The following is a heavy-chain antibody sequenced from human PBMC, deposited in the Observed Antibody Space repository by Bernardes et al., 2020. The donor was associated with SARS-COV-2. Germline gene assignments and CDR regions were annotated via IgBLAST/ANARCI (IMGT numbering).Heavy chain of an antibody. CDR2: INTDGSSA. CDR1: GFTFSSYW. J-gene: IGHJ4*02. V-gene: IGHV3-74*01. CDR3: ARGASSGYRIDY. D-gene: IGHD3-22*01. Sequence: AESLCLSCAASGFTFSSYWMHWVRQVPGRGLVWLSRINTDGSSANYADSVKVRFTITRDNAKNTLWLQMNSLRDEDTAIYYCARGASSGYRIDYWGPGLLVTVSS.